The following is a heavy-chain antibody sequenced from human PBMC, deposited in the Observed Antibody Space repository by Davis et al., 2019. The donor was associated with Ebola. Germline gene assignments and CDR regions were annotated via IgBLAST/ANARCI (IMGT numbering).Heavy chain of an antibody. CDR1: GSSFHTYT. J-gene: IGHJ4*02. Sequence: PGGSLRLSCAASGSSFHTYTINWFRQAPGRGLEWLAVISTDGSTTFYADSVKGRFTISRDNSKNTLPLQMNSLDTEDTAVYYCAGAVAGTEDFQYWGQGTLVTVSS. D-gene: IGHD6-19*01. CDR3: AGAVAGTEDFQY. CDR2: ISTDGSTT. V-gene: IGHV3-30*04.